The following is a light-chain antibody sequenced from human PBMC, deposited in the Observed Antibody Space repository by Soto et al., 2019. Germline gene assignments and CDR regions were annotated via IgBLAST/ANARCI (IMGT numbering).Light chain of an antibody. Sequence: QSALTQPASVSGAPGQSITLSRTGTSNDVVGYNYVSWYQQHPGKAPKLMIYDVSNRPSGVSNRFSGSKSGNTASLTISGLQAEDEADYYCSSYTSSSTLNYVFGTGTKVTVL. J-gene: IGLJ1*01. CDR3: SSYTSSSTLNYV. V-gene: IGLV2-14*01. CDR2: DVS. CDR1: SNDVVGYNY.